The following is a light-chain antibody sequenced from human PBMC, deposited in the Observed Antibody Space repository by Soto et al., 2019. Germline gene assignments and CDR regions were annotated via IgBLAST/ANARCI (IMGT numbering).Light chain of an antibody. CDR3: SSYAGSNNFV. CDR2: EGF. Sequence: QSALTQPASVSGSPGQSITLSCTGTTNDVGTYNLVSWYQQHPGKAPKLIIYEGFKRPSGVSNRFSGSKSGNTASLTVSGLRAEDEADYYCSSYAGSNNFVFGSGTKVTVL. V-gene: IGLV2-14*02. J-gene: IGLJ1*01. CDR1: TNDVGTYNL.